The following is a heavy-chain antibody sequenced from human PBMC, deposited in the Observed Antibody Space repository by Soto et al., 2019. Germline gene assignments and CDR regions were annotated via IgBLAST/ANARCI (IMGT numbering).Heavy chain of an antibody. D-gene: IGHD5-12*01. CDR2: IYHSGST. V-gene: IGHV4-30-2*01. CDR1: GGSISSGGYS. Sequence: QLQLQESGSGLVKPSQTLSLTCAVSGGSISSGGYSWSWIRQPPGKGLEWIGYIYHSGSTYYNPSLKRRCTISVDRSKTQFSLKRSSVTAADTAVYYCAAGGGLPRYYWGQGTLVTVSS. CDR3: AAGGGLPRYY. J-gene: IGHJ4*02.